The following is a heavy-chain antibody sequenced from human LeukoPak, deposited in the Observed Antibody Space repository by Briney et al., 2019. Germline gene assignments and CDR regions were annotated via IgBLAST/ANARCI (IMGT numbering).Heavy chain of an antibody. CDR1: GRSVTDYY. J-gene: IGHJ4*01. D-gene: IGHD2-8*02. CDR3: ASRKLVNEY. Sequence: SETLSLTCTVPGRSVTDYYWSWIRQSPGKGLQWIGYIYYTGTSYNSSLRSRVTISADTSKNQCSLKRISVTAADTDVYYCASRKLVNEYWGQGTLVNVSS. V-gene: IGHV4-59*02. CDR2: IYYTGT.